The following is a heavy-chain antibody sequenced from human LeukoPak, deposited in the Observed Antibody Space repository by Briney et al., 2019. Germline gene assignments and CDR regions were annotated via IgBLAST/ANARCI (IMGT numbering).Heavy chain of an antibody. D-gene: IGHD2-15*01. V-gene: IGHV3-23*01. CDR1: GFTFSSNG. CDR3: AKAPVTTCRGAFCYPFDY. CDR2: ISGSTGGT. J-gene: IGHJ4*02. Sequence: PGGSLRLSCAASGFTFSSNGMSWVRQAPGKGLEWVSGISGSTGGTYYADSVKGRFTMSRDNSKNTLYLQMNSLRAEDTAVYYCAKAPVTTCRGAFCYPFDYWGLGTLVTVSS.